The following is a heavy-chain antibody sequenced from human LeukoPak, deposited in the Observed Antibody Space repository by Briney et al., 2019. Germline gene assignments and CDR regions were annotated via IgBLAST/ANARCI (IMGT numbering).Heavy chain of an antibody. Sequence: SETLSLTCAVYGGSFSGYYWSWIRQPPGKGLEWIGEINHSGSTNYNPSLKSRVTISVDTSKNQFSLKLSSVTAADTAVYYCARGAGHIAARPVFDYWGQGTLVAVSS. D-gene: IGHD6-6*01. CDR1: GGSFSGYY. V-gene: IGHV4-34*01. J-gene: IGHJ4*02. CDR3: ARGAGHIAARPVFDY. CDR2: INHSGST.